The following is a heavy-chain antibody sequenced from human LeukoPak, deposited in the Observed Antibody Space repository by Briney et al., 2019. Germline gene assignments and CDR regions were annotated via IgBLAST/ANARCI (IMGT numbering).Heavy chain of an antibody. V-gene: IGHV4-34*01. Sequence: SETLSLTCAVYGGSFSGYYWRWIRQPPGKGLEWIGEINHSGSNNYNPSLKSRVTISVDTSKSQFSLKLSSVAAADTAVYYCARGSFGVVTYYYYGMDVWGQGTTVTVSS. CDR3: ARGSFGVVTYYYYGMDV. CDR2: INHSGSN. D-gene: IGHD3-3*01. J-gene: IGHJ6*02. CDR1: GGSFSGYY.